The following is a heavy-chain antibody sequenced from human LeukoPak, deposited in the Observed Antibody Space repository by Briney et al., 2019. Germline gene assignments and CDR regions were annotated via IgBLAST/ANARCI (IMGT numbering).Heavy chain of an antibody. J-gene: IGHJ4*02. CDR2: INPNSGGT. CDR3: ARDSGSYWGGFDY. CDR1: GYTFTGYY. D-gene: IGHD1-26*01. Sequence: ASVKVSCKASGYTFTGYYMHWVRQAPGQGLGWMGWINPNSGGTNYAQKFQGRVTMTRDTSISTAYMELSRLRSDDTAVYYCARDSGSYWGGFDYWGQGTLVTVSS. V-gene: IGHV1-2*02.